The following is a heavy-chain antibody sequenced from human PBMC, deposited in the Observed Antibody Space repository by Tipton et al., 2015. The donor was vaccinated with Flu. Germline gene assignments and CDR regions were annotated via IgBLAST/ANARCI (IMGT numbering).Heavy chain of an antibody. D-gene: IGHD6-19*01. Sequence: TLSLTCSVSGDSIRSSSYYWGWIRQPPHKGLEWVGSISDSGGAYYSPSPKSRVTISVDTSKNQFSLKLSSVTAADTAVYYCTRALYSTGWIWEFWGQGTLVTVSS. J-gene: IGHJ4*02. CDR2: ISDSGGA. CDR1: GDSIRSSSYY. V-gene: IGHV4-39*07. CDR3: TRALYSTGWIWEF.